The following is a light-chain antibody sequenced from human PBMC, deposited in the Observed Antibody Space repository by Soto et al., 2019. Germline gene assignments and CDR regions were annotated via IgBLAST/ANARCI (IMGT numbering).Light chain of an antibody. Sequence: ENVLTQSPASLSVFPGERATLSCRASRSVDRSYIAWYQQKRGQAPRLVIYAGSSRATGIPDRFSGSASGTDFTHTISILEPEDFAGYYCQQYVSSRPFGQGTRVEIK. CDR3: QQYVSSRP. V-gene: IGKV3-20*01. CDR1: RSVDRSY. CDR2: AGS. J-gene: IGKJ1*01.